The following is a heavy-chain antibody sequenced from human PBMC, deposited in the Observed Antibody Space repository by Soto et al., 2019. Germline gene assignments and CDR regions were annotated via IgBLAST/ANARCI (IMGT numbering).Heavy chain of an antibody. CDR2: IIPIFGTA. D-gene: IGHD2-21*02. CDR3: ARADQPLLVTPYYFDY. J-gene: IGHJ4*02. CDR1: GGTFSSYA. V-gene: IGHV1-69*06. Sequence: QVQLVQSGAEVKKPGSSVKVSCKASGGTFSSYAISWVRQAPGQGLEWMGGIIPIFGTANYAQKFQGRVTITADKSTSTAYMELSSLRSEDTAVDYCARADQPLLVTPYYFDYWGQGTLVTVSS.